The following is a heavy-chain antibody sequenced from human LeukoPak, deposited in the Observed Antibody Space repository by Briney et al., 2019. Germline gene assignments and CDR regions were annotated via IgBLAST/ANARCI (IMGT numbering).Heavy chain of an antibody. CDR2: IKSKTDGGTS. D-gene: IGHD3-10*01. J-gene: IGHJ5*02. V-gene: IGHV3-15*01. Sequence: GGSLRLSCAASGFTFTNAWMYWVRQAPGKGLEWVGRIKSKTDGGTSDYAAPVTGRFTISRDDSKSTLYLEMNSLKTEGTGVYYCSTLWYGAWGQGTLVTVSS. CDR1: GFTFTNAW. CDR3: STLWYGA.